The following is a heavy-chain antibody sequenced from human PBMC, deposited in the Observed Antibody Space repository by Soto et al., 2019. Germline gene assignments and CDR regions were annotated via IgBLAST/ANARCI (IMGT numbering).Heavy chain of an antibody. J-gene: IGHJ6*02. V-gene: IGHV4-31*03. CDR3: ARGHYQFYAMDV. CDR2: IYYSGHD. Sequence: PSETLSLTCSVSGASITGGGYFWTWVRQHPARGLEWIGYIYYSGHDHYKPSLESRVTISVDTSNNQFSLKLSSMTAADTAVYYCARGHYQFYAMDVWGQGTPVTVSS. CDR1: GASITGGGYF.